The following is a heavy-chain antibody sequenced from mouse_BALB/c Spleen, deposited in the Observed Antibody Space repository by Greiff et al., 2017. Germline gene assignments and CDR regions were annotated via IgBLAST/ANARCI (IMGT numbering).Heavy chain of an antibody. V-gene: IGHV5-9*03. D-gene: IGHD2-1*01. CDR2: ISSGGGNT. Sequence: EVKLLESGGGLVKPGGSLKLSCAASGFTFSSYTMSWVRQTPEKRLEWVATISSGGGNTYYPDSVKGRFTISRDNAKNNLYLQMSSLRSEDTALYYCTIVTGYFDYWGQGTTLTVSS. CDR3: TIVTGYFDY. J-gene: IGHJ2*01. CDR1: GFTFSSYT.